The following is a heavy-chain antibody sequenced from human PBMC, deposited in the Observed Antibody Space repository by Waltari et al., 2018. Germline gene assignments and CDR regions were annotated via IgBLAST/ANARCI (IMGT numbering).Heavy chain of an antibody. D-gene: IGHD6-13*01. CDR2: SDYNGRT. V-gene: IGHV4-59*08. Sequence: QVQLQESGPGLVKPSETLSLTCTVSGGSISGYYWSWIRQPPGKGLEWIGYSDYNGRTNYKPPLNTRVTISLATSKNQVSLRLSSVTATDTAVYYCARHRGYGSTWGWFDPWGQGTLVTVSS. CDR1: GGSISGYY. J-gene: IGHJ5*02. CDR3: ARHRGYGSTWGWFDP.